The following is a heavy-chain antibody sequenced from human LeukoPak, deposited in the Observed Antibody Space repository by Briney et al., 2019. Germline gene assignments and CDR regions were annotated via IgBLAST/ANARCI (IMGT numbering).Heavy chain of an antibody. CDR2: ISSSGGAM. D-gene: IGHD1-14*01. V-gene: IGHV3-21*05. CDR3: ARGSNRFDY. CDR1: GFTFSSYT. J-gene: IGHJ4*02. Sequence: GGSLRLSCAASGFTFSSYTMNWVRQPPGKGLEWVSYISSSGGAMYYADSVQGRFTISRDNAKNSLYLQMSSLRAEDTAVYYCARGSNRFDYWGQGALVTVSS.